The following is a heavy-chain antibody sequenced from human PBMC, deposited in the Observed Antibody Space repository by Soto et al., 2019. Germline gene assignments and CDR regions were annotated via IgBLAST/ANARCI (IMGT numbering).Heavy chain of an antibody. CDR3: ARDRGRGDYNYGGLGS. CDR1: GGSISKYY. Sequence: QVQLQESGPGLVKPSETLSLTCTVSGGSISKYYWSWIRQPPGKGLEWIGYIYYNGSTSYNPSLKSRVPKSGDTSKNRLSRKRGSVPAADRAVYYWARDRGRGDYNYGGLGSWGRETLVPVSS. D-gene: IGHD4-17*01. CDR2: IYYNGST. V-gene: IGHV4-59*01. J-gene: IGHJ5*02.